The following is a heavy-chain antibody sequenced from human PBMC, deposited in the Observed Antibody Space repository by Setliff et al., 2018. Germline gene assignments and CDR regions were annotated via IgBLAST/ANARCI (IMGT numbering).Heavy chain of an antibody. Sequence: GESLKISCAASGFTFNTYAMSWVRQPPGKGLEWVSTIYSGDRNTFYTDSVKGRFTIFRDGSKNTLFLHMTSLRAEDTAVYYCAKPQVELRWGFESWGQGTPVTVSS. CDR2: IYSGDRNT. J-gene: IGHJ4*02. V-gene: IGHV3-23*03. CDR3: AKPQVELRWGFES. D-gene: IGHD1-7*01. CDR1: GFTFNTYA.